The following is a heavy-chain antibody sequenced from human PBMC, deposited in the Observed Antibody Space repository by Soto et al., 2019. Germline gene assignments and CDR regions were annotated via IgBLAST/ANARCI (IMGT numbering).Heavy chain of an antibody. J-gene: IGHJ4*02. CDR3: ARAGAIADFYFDD. CDR2: IYYSGRA. V-gene: IGHV4-30-4*08. CDR1: GGSINNDRYY. Sequence: PSETLSLTCTVSGGSINNDRYYWSWIRQPPGKGLEWIGYIYYSGRAYYNPSLKSRVTISVDSSNNQFSLQLTSVSAADTAVYYCARAGAIADFYFDDWGQGTRVTVSS. D-gene: IGHD6-13*01.